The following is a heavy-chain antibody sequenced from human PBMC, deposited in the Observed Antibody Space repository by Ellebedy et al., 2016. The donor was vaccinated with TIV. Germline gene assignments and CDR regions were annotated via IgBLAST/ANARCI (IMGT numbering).Heavy chain of an antibody. Sequence: PGGSLRLSCAASGFTLSGSTIHWVRQASGKGLEWVGRIRSKANSYATAYAASVKGRFTISRDDSKNTAYLQMNSLRTEDTAVYYCARGVVTAWGQGTLVTVSS. CDR2: IRSKANSYAT. J-gene: IGHJ5*02. D-gene: IGHD2-21*02. CDR1: GFTLSGST. CDR3: ARGVVTA. V-gene: IGHV3-73*01.